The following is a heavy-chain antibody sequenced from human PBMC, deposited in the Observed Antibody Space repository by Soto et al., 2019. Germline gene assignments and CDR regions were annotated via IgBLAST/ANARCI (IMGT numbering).Heavy chain of an antibody. J-gene: IGHJ6*02. D-gene: IGHD6-19*01. CDR1: GGTFSSYA. V-gene: IGHV1-69*01. CDR3: ATGIAVAGTPAVYGMDV. Sequence: QVQLVQSGAEVKKPGSSVKVSCTASGGTFSSYAISWVRQAPGQGLEWMGGIIPIFGTANYAQKFQGRVTITADESTSTAYMELSSLRSEDTAVYYCATGIAVAGTPAVYGMDVWGQGTTVTVSS. CDR2: IIPIFGTA.